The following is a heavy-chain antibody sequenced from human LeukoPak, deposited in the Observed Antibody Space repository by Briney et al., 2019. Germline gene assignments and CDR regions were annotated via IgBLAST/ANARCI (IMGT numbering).Heavy chain of an antibody. V-gene: IGHV1-2*02. Sequence: ASVTVSCKASGYTFTGYYMHWVRQAPGQGLEWMGWINPNSGGTNYAQKFQGRVTMTRDTSICTAYMELSRLRSDDTAVYYCARIGSYYTRMFDYWGQGTLVTVSS. CDR2: INPNSGGT. CDR1: GYTFTGYY. CDR3: ARIGSYYTRMFDY. J-gene: IGHJ4*02. D-gene: IGHD3-10*01.